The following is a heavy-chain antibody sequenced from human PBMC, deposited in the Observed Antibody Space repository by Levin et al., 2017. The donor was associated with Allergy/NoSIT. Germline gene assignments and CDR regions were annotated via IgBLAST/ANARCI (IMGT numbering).Heavy chain of an antibody. J-gene: IGHJ4*02. CDR3: ARGRRAAAGTFGY. Sequence: SQTLSLTCAVYGGSFSGYYWSWIRQPPGKGLEWIGEINHSGSTNYNPSLKSRVTISVDTSKNQFSLKLSSVTAADTAVYYCARGRRAAAGTFGYWGQGTLVTVSS. CDR2: INHSGST. D-gene: IGHD6-13*01. V-gene: IGHV4-34*01. CDR1: GGSFSGYY.